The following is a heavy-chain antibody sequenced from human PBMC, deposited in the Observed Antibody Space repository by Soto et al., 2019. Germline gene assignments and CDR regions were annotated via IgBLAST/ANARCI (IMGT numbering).Heavy chain of an antibody. CDR2: IYYSGST. J-gene: IGHJ5*02. D-gene: IGHD6-19*01. V-gene: IGHV4-61*01. Sequence: KTSETLSLTCTVSGGSVSSGSYYWSWIRQPPGKGLEWIGYIYYSGSTNYNPSLKSRVTISVDTSKNQFSLKLSSVTAADTAVYYCARGLALAGTWWFDPCGQGTLVTVSS. CDR3: ARGLALAGTWWFDP. CDR1: GGSVSSGSYY.